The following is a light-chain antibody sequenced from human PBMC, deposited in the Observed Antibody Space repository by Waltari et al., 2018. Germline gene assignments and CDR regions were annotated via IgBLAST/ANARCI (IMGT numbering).Light chain of an antibody. V-gene: IGLV2-14*01. CDR3: SAYRGSSALV. Sequence: QSALTQPASVSGSPAQSITIPCTRTISYVGAYNYVSWFQQHPGKAPKLLIYEVSNRPSGVSSRFSGSRSGNTASLTISGLQAEDEADYYCSAYRGSSALVFGTGTKVTVL. CDR2: EVS. CDR1: ISYVGAYNY. J-gene: IGLJ1*01.